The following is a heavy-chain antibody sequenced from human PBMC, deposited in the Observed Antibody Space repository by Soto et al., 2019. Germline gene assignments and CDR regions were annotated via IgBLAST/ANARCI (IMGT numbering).Heavy chain of an antibody. Sequence: ASVKVSCKASGYAFTSYDINWVRQATGQGLEWMGWMNPNSGNTGYAQKFQGRVTMTRNTSISTAYMELSSLRSEDTAVYYCARWPDGYYYYGMDVWGQGTTVTVSS. CDR1: GYAFTSYD. CDR3: ARWPDGYYYYGMDV. CDR2: MNPNSGNT. V-gene: IGHV1-8*01. J-gene: IGHJ6*02.